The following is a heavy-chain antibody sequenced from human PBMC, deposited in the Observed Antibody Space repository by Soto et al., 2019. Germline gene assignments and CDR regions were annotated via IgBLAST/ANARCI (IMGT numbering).Heavy chain of an antibody. CDR1: GDGGSSNTAS. Sequence: PSRSVTCGISGDGGSSNTASWNLIRQSPSRGLEWLGRTYFRSKWYNDYAVSVKSRIIINPDTSNNQFSLQLNSVTPEDTAVYFCAKGDNLGPKTGYAFDPWGQGIMVTVSS. CDR2: TYFRSKWYN. CDR3: AKGDNLGPKTGYAFDP. V-gene: IGHV6-1*01. D-gene: IGHD5-12*01. J-gene: IGHJ5*02.